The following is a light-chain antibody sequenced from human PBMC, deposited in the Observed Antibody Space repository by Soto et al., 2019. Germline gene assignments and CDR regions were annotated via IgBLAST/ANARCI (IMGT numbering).Light chain of an antibody. CDR2: EVS. CDR1: SSDVGGYNY. Sequence: QSALTQPASVSGSPGQSITISCTGTSSDVGGYNYVSWYQQHRDKAPKLMIYEVSNRPSGVSNRFSGSKSGHTASLTISWLQAEDEADYFCTSYTSYSTLDVFGTGTKLTVL. V-gene: IGLV2-14*01. CDR3: TSYTSYSTLDV. J-gene: IGLJ1*01.